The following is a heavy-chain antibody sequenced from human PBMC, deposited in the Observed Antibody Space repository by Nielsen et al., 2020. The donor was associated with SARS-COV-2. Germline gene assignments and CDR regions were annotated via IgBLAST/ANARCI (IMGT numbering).Heavy chain of an antibody. CDR2: IRSKANSYAT. CDR1: GFTFSGSA. CDR3: TSGYSCDYPH. V-gene: IGHV3-73*01. Sequence: GESLKISCAASGFTFSGSAMHWVRQASGKGLEWVGRIRSKANSYATAYAASVKGRFIISRDDSKNTAYLQMNSLKTEDTAVYYCTSGYSCDYPHWGQGTLVTVSS. D-gene: IGHD5-18*01. J-gene: IGHJ4*02.